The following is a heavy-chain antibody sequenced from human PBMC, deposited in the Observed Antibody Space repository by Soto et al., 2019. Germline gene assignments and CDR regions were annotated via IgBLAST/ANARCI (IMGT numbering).Heavy chain of an antibody. CDR2: IIPIFGTA. CDR3: GRERGAADPGLSYYYYGMDV. Sequence: SVKVSCKASGGTFSSYAISWVRQAPGQGLEWVGGIIPIFGTANYAQKFQGRVTITADESTSTAYMELSSLRSEDTAVYYCGRERGAADPGLSYYYYGMDVWGQGTTVTVSS. J-gene: IGHJ6*02. CDR1: GGTFSSYA. V-gene: IGHV1-69*13. D-gene: IGHD6-13*01.